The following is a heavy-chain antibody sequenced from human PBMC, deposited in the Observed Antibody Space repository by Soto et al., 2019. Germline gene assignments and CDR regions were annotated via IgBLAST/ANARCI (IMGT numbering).Heavy chain of an antibody. D-gene: IGHD2-8*01. V-gene: IGHV3-7*03. CDR2: LRYNGNEK. Sequence: GGSLRLSCSVSGFSLSSKSMSWVRQAPGKGLEWVASLRYNGNEKFYADSVKGRFTISRDNAKNSLYLQMNSLRAEDTALYYCAKAGSWDCTNGVCSIPFDYWGQGTLVTVSS. CDR1: GFSLSSKS. CDR3: AKAGSWDCTNGVCSIPFDY. J-gene: IGHJ4*02.